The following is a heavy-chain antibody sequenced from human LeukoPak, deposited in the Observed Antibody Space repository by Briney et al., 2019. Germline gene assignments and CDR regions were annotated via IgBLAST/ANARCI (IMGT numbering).Heavy chain of an antibody. CDR3: ARLRITMVRGVTPFDP. CDR1: GGSFSGYY. Sequence: SETLSLTCTVSGGSFSGYYWSWIRQPPGKGLEWIGEINHSGSTNYNPSLKSRVTISVDTSKNQFSLKLSSVTAADTAVYYCARLRITMVRGVTPFDPWGQGTLVTVSS. J-gene: IGHJ5*02. V-gene: IGHV4-34*01. CDR2: INHSGST. D-gene: IGHD3-10*01.